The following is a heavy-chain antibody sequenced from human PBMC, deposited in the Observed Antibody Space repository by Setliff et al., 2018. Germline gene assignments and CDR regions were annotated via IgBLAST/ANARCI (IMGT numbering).Heavy chain of an antibody. D-gene: IGHD1-26*01. J-gene: IGHJ3*02. CDR3: ARDRRIVGARHAFDI. CDR2: IYSSGST. V-gene: IGHV4-31*03. Sequence: PLSLTCTVSGGSISSGGYYWSWIRQHPGKGLEWIGYIYSSGSTYYNPSLKSRVTISVDTSKNQFSLKLSSVTAADTAVYYCARDRRIVGARHAFDIWGQGTMVTVSS. CDR1: GGSISSGGYY.